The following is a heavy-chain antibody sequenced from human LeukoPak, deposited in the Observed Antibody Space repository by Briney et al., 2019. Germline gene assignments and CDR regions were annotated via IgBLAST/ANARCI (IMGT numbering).Heavy chain of an antibody. D-gene: IGHD3-22*01. J-gene: IGHJ4*02. CDR3: ARGLYYDSSGFFAAF. V-gene: IGHV5-51*01. CDR1: GYSFTDYW. Sequence: GESLKISCKGSGYSFTDYWIGWVRQMPGKGLEWMGIVYPGDSDTIYSPSFQGQVTISADRSITTAYLQLYRLKTSDTATYFCARGLYYDSSGFFAAFWGRGTLVTVSS. CDR2: VYPGDSDT.